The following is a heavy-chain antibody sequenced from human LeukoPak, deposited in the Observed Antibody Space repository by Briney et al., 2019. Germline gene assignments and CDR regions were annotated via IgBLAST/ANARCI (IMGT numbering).Heavy chain of an antibody. Sequence: GGSLRLSCAASGFTFDDYGMSWVRQAPGEGLEWVSGINRNGGNTGYADSVKGRFTISRDNAKNSLYLQMNSLRAEDTALYYCARAYSGYENYYYYYYMDVWGKGTTVTVSS. CDR2: INRNGGNT. V-gene: IGHV3-20*04. CDR3: ARAYSGYENYYYYYYMDV. CDR1: GFTFDDYG. J-gene: IGHJ6*03. D-gene: IGHD5-12*01.